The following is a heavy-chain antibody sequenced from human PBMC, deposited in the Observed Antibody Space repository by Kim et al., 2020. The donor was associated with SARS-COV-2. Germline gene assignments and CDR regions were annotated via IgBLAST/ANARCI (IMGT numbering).Heavy chain of an antibody. J-gene: IGHJ4*02. V-gene: IGHV5-10-1*01. Sequence: GESLKISCKGSGYSFTSYWISWVRQMPGKGLEWMGRIDPSDSYTNYSPSFQGHVTISADKSISTAYLQWSSLKASDTAMYYCARRYYDFWSGYYGFDYWGQGTLVTVSS. CDR2: IDPSDSYT. D-gene: IGHD3-3*01. CDR1: GYSFTSYW. CDR3: ARRYYDFWSGYYGFDY.